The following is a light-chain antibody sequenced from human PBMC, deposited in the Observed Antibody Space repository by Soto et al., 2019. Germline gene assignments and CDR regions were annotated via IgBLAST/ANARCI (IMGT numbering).Light chain of an antibody. CDR1: QNLLYSSNNKNY. CDR3: QQYNDWPPWT. V-gene: IGKV4-1*01. J-gene: IGKJ1*01. Sequence: DIVMTQSPDSLALSLGERATINCKSSQNLLYSSNNKNYLAWYHQKPGQPPKLLIYWASTRESGVPDRFSGSGSGTEFTLTISSLQSEDFAVYYCQQYNDWPPWTFGQGTKVDIK. CDR2: WAS.